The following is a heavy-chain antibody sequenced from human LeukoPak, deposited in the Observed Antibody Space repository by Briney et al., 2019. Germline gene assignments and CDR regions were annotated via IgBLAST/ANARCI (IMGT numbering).Heavy chain of an antibody. CDR2: IYYSGST. CDR1: GGSISSGDYY. J-gene: IGHJ4*02. V-gene: IGHV4-30-4*01. D-gene: IGHD3-10*01. Sequence: SETLSLTCTVSGGSISSGDYYWSWIRQPPGKGPEWIGYIYYSGSTYYNPSLKSRVTMSVDTSKNQFSLKLSSVTAADTAVYYCASTQTYYYGSGTQGYFGYWGQGTLVTVSS. CDR3: ASTQTYYYGSGTQGYFGY.